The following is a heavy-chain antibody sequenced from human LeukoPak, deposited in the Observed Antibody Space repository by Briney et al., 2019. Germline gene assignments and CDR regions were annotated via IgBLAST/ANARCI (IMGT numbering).Heavy chain of an antibody. D-gene: IGHD3-10*01. CDR2: ISSSSSYI. CDR3: ARDGKLLWFGEYLDAFDI. Sequence: GGSLRLSCAASGFTFSSYWMTWVRQAPGKGLEWVSSISSSSSYIYYADSVKGRFTISRDNAKNSLYLQMNSLRAEDTAVYYCARDGKLLWFGEYLDAFDIWGQGTMVTVSS. V-gene: IGHV3-21*01. CDR1: GFTFSSYW. J-gene: IGHJ3*02.